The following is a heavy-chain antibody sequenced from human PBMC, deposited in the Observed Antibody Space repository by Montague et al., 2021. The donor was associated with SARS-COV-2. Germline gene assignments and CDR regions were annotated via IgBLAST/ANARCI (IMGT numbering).Heavy chain of an antibody. Sequence: SLRLSCAASGFTFSSYAMSWVRQAPGKGLEWVSVIYSGGSSTYYADSVKGRFTISRDNSKTTLYLQMNSLIAEDTAVYYCATDLVWVVPAADQNNYYYYGMDVWGQGTTVTVSS. J-gene: IGHJ6*02. V-gene: IGHV3-23*03. CDR3: ATDLVWVVPAADQNNYYYYGMDV. CDR1: GFTFSSYA. CDR2: IYSGGSST. D-gene: IGHD2-2*01.